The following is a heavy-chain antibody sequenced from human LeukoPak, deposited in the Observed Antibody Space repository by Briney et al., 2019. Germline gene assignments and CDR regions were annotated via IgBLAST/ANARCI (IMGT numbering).Heavy chain of an antibody. CDR3: ASGYYDSSGYYTGLDY. Sequence: SETLSLTCTVSGGSISSYYWSWIRQPPGKGLEWIGYIYTSGSTNYNPSLRRRVTISVDTSKNQFSLKLSSVTAADAAVYYCASGYYDSSGYYTGLDYWGQGTLVTVSS. D-gene: IGHD3-22*01. CDR2: IYTSGST. J-gene: IGHJ4*02. V-gene: IGHV4-4*09. CDR1: GGSISSYY.